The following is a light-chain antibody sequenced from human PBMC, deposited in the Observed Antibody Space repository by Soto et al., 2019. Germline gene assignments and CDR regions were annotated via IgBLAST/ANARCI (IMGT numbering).Light chain of an antibody. CDR3: LLFGSSPRWT. V-gene: IGKV3-20*01. CDR1: QSISSRY. J-gene: IGKJ1*01. Sequence: DIVLTQSPGALSLSPGERATLSCRAIQSISSRYLAWYQQKPGQAPRLLISGASSRATGIPDSFSGSGSGTDFTLTISRLEPEDFAVYYCLLFGSSPRWTFGQGTKVDIK. CDR2: GAS.